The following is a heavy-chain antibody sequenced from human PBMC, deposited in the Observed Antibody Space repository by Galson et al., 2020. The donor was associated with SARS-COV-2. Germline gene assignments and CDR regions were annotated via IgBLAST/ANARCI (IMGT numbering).Heavy chain of an antibody. CDR3: AKDQGNDYGDQLDY. V-gene: IGHV3-23*01. Sequence: GGSLRLSCAGSGFTFSRYAMSWVRQVQGKGLEWVSSVTAGGSITYHADTVKGRFTISRDNSKNTLYLQMNSLRVEDTALYYCAKDQGNDYGDQLDYGGQGTLVSVSS. D-gene: IGHD4-17*01. CDR2: VTAGGSIT. CDR1: GFTFSRYA. J-gene: IGHJ4*02.